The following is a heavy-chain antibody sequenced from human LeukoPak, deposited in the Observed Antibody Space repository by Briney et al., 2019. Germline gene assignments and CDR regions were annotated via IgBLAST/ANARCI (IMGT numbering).Heavy chain of an antibody. CDR3: ARIEEGCRGNTCYALDV. Sequence: NPSETLSLTCTVSGGSISPSFWSWIRQPAGKGLEWIGRIYGSGTTIYNPSLKSRVSMSVDTSKNQISLNLHSVTAADTAVYFCARIEEGCRGNTCYALDVWGQGTMVTVSS. J-gene: IGHJ3*01. D-gene: IGHD2-2*01. CDR1: GGSISPSF. CDR2: IYGSGTT. V-gene: IGHV4-4*07.